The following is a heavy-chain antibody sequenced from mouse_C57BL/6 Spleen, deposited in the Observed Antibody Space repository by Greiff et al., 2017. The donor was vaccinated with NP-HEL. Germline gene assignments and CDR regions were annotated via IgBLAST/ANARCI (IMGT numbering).Heavy chain of an antibody. D-gene: IGHD2-3*01. V-gene: IGHV1-53*01. CDR1: GYTFTSYW. Sequence: QVQLQQPGAELVKPGASVKLSCKASGYTFTSYWMHWVKQRPGQGLEWIGNINPSNGGTNYNEKFKSKATLTVDKSSSTAYMQLSSLTSEDSAVYYCARVGGYYPYAMDYWGQGTSVTVSS. CDR2: INPSNGGT. J-gene: IGHJ4*01. CDR3: ARVGGYYPYAMDY.